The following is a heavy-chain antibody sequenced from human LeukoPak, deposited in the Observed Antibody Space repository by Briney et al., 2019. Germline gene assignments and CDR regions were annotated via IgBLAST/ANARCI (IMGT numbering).Heavy chain of an antibody. CDR3: ASVSPPGVDY. CDR2: ISTYNGNT. Sequence: ASEKVSCKASGYTFTSYGISWVRQAPGQGLEWMGWISTYNGNTNYAPKLQGRVTMTTDTSTSTAYMELRSLRSDDTAVYYCASVSPPGVDYWGQGTLVTVFS. CDR1: GYTFTSYG. D-gene: IGHD5/OR15-5a*01. J-gene: IGHJ4*02. V-gene: IGHV1-18*01.